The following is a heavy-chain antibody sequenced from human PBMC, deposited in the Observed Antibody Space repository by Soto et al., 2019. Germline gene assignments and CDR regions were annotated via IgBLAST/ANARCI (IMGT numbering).Heavy chain of an antibody. J-gene: IGHJ4*02. D-gene: IGHD1-26*01. CDR1: GFTFRNYA. V-gene: IGHV3-30*04. Sequence: PGGSLRLSCAASGFTFRNYAVHWVRQAPGKGLEWVAVISRDGSHKSYLDSVKGRFTISRDNSKDTVNLLMNSLRDDDSAMYYCARSRNSAVADSFDFWGQGTLVTVS. CDR2: ISRDGSHK. CDR3: ARSRNSAVADSFDF.